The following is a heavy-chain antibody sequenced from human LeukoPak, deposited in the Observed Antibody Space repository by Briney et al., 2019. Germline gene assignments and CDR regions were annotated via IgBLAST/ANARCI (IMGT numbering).Heavy chain of an antibody. V-gene: IGHV3-21*01. D-gene: IGHD3-9*01. Sequence: NPGGSLRLSCAASGFTFSSHTMNWVRQAPGKGLEWVSSISSTSTSIYHADSVKGRFTISRDNAENSLYLQMNSLRAEDTAVYYCARSVLRYFDWLLSPGYYYGMDVWGQGTTVTVSS. CDR2: ISSTSTSI. CDR1: GFTFSSHT. J-gene: IGHJ6*02. CDR3: ARSVLRYFDWLLSPGYYYGMDV.